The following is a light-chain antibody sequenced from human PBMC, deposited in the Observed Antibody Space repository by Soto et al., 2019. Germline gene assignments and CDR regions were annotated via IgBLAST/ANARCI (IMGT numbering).Light chain of an antibody. J-gene: IGKJ2*01. CDR2: GAS. V-gene: IGKV3-20*01. CDR3: QQYGRSPPFT. Sequence: IVLTQSPCTLYLSPGERATLSGRASQTVSSRYLAWYQQKPGQAPRLLMYGASNRATGIPDRFSGSGSGTDFTLPISSLEPDDFAVYFCQQYGRSPPFTFGPGTKVEIK. CDR1: QTVSSRY.